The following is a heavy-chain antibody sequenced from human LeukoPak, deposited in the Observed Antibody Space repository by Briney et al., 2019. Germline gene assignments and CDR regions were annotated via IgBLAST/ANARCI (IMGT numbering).Heavy chain of an antibody. CDR1: GFTFSSYW. CDR2: IKQDGSEK. J-gene: IGHJ4*02. CDR3: ARDLLGWELHYFDY. V-gene: IGHV3-7*01. D-gene: IGHD1-26*01. Sequence: GGPLRLSCAASGFTFSSYWMSWVRQAPGKGLEWVANIKQDGSEKYYVDSVKGRFTISRDNAKNSLYLQMNSLRAEDTAVYYCARDLLGWELHYFDYWGQGTLVTVSS.